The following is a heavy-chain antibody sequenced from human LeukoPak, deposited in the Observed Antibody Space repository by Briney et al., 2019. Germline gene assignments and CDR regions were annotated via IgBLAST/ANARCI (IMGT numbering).Heavy chain of an antibody. CDR2: IIPIFGTA. D-gene: IGHD3-10*01. V-gene: IGHV1-69*13. J-gene: IGHJ5*02. Sequence: AVTVSFKGSGGTFSNYAISWVRQAPGQGGEGMGGIIPIFGTANYAQKFQGRVTITADESTSTAYMELSSLRSEDTAVYYCARDEGAHGPGFGELPAPNWFDPWGQGTLVTVSS. CDR3: ARDEGAHGPGFGELPAPNWFDP. CDR1: GGTFSNYA.